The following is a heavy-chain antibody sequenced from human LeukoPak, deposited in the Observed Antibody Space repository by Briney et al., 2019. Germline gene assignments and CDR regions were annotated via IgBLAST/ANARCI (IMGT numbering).Heavy chain of an antibody. D-gene: IGHD3-9*01. V-gene: IGHV3-23*01. J-gene: IGHJ6*02. Sequence: GGSLRLSCAASGFTFSSYAMSWVRQAPGKGLEWVSAISGSGGSTYYADSVKGRFTISRDNSKNTLYLQMNSLRAEDTAVYYCAKRSIRYFDWTSGVDVWGQGTTVTVSS. CDR1: GFTFSSYA. CDR3: AKRSIRYFDWTSGVDV. CDR2: ISGSGGST.